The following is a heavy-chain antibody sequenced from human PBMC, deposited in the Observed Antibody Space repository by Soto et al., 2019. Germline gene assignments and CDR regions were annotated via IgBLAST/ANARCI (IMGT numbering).Heavy chain of an antibody. CDR2: ISYDGRNK. Sequence: ESVGGVVQPGGSLRLSCAASGFTFSSYAMHWVRQAPGKGLEWVAGISYDGRNKFSADSVKGRFTISRDNSQNTLYLQMNSLRPEDTAVYYCAKETSRFAVPPALDYWGQGTLVTVS. CDR1: GFTFSSYA. J-gene: IGHJ4*02. D-gene: IGHD2-2*01. V-gene: IGHV3-30*18. CDR3: AKETSRFAVPPALDY.